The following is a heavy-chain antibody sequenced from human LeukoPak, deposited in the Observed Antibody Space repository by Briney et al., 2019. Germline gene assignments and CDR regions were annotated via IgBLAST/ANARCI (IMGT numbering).Heavy chain of an antibody. V-gene: IGHV3-74*01. D-gene: IGHD3-16*01. CDR3: ARADDYFAFDI. Sequence: PGGSLRLSCVGSGFTFSSYWMHWVRQAPGKGLVWVSGINSDTNSTTYADSVKGRFTVSRDKAKNTLYLQMNSLRAEDTAVYYCARADDYFAFDIWGQGTMVTVSS. CDR2: INSDTNST. CDR1: GFTFSSYW. J-gene: IGHJ3*02.